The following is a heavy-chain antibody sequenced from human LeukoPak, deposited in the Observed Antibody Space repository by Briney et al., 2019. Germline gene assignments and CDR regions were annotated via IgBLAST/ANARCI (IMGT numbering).Heavy chain of an antibody. CDR1: GFTFSSYE. Sequence: GGSLRLFCAASGFTFSSYEMNWVRQDPGKGLEWVSFITSSGNTMYYADSVKGRFTISRDNAKNSLYLQMNSLRADDTAVYYCARLRSKYWFDPWGQGTLVTVSS. D-gene: IGHD4-11*01. J-gene: IGHJ5*02. CDR2: ITSSGNTM. CDR3: ARLRSKYWFDP. V-gene: IGHV3-48*03.